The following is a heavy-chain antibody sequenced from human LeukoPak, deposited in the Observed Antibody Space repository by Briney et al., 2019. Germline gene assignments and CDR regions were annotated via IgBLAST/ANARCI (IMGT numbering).Heavy chain of an antibody. CDR1: GYTFADYY. Sequence: GASVKVSCKASGYTFADYYMHWVRQAPGQGLEWMGWINPNSGGTNYAQKLQGRVTMTTDTSTSTAYMELRSLRSDDTAVYYCARVYYDFWSGYEYDAFDIWGQGTMVTVSS. J-gene: IGHJ3*02. CDR2: INPNSGGT. CDR3: ARVYYDFWSGYEYDAFDI. D-gene: IGHD3-3*01. V-gene: IGHV1-2*02.